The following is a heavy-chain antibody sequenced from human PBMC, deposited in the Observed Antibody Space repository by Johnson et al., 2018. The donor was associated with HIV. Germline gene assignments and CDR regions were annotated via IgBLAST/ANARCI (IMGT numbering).Heavy chain of an antibody. CDR2: ISDDGSKI. D-gene: IGHD3-3*01. CDR3: ARGPILEWLSGDGFDM. J-gene: IGHJ3*02. CDR1: GFTFSTYA. V-gene: IGHV3-30*04. Sequence: QVQLVESGGGVVRPGGSLRLSCAASGFTFSTYALHWVRQTPGKGLEWVALISDDGSKIYHADSVKGRFTISRDNSKNTLYLQMNSLRVEDTAMYYCARGPILEWLSGDGFDMWGQGTMVTV.